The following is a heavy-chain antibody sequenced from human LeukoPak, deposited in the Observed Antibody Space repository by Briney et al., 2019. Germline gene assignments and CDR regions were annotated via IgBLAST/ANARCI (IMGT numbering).Heavy chain of an antibody. D-gene: IGHD6-19*01. CDR3: ARSDCSSAWYFDY. V-gene: IGHV4-59*08. CDR1: GESISGFY. J-gene: IGHJ4*02. CDR2: IYYSGST. Sequence: SETLSLTCTVSGESISGFYWTWIRQPPGKGLEWIGYIYYSGSTNYNPSLKSRVTISVDTSKNQFSLKLTSVTAADTAVYYCARSDCSSAWYFDYWGQGTLVTVSS.